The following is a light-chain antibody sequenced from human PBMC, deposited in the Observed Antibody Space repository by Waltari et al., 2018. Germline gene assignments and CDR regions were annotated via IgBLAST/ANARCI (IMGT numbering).Light chain of an antibody. CDR3: QQYVNWPPLFT. CDR2: GAV. CDR1: ESVNRN. V-gene: IGKV3-15*01. J-gene: IGKJ3*01. Sequence: EIVMTQSPATLYVSPGERATLSCRASESVNRNLAWYRQKPGQSPRLLIYGAVTRATGVSDRFSGSGSGTDFTLTISSLQSEDIAFYYCQQYVNWPPLFTFGPGTKVDFK.